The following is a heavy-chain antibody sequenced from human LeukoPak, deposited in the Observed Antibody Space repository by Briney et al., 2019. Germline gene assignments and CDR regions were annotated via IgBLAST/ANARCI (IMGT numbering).Heavy chain of an antibody. J-gene: IGHJ6*03. CDR1: GGTFSSYA. D-gene: IGHD6-13*01. V-gene: IGHV1-69*06. Sequence: ASVKVSCKASGGTFSSYAISWVRQAPGQGLEWMGGIIPIFGTANYAQKFQGRVTITADKSTSTAYMELSSLRSEDTAVYYCARTAEEDYYYYYMDVWGKGTTVTVSS. CDR3: ARTAEEDYYYYYMDV. CDR2: IIPIFGTA.